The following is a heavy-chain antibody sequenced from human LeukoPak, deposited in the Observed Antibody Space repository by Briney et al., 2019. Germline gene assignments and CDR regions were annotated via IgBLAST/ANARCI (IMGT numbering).Heavy chain of an antibody. D-gene: IGHD6-19*01. CDR3: ARERDEYSSGWYVYYYYYGMDV. J-gene: IGHJ6*02. CDR2: ISSSDGNSK. CDR1: GFTFTCCG. V-gene: IGHV3-30*03. Sequence: PGGSLRLSCATSGFTFTCCGMHWVRQASGKGLEWVAAISSSDGNSKYYADSVKGRFTISRDNSKNTLYLQMNSLRAEDTAVYYCARERDEYSSGWYVYYYYYGMDVWGQGTTVTVSS.